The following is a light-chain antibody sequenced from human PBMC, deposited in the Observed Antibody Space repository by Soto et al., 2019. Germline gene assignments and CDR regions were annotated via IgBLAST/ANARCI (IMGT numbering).Light chain of an antibody. J-gene: IGLJ2*01. Sequence: QSVLTQPASVSGSPGQSITISCTGTSSDVGGYNYVSWYQQHPGKAPKLMIYEVSNRPSGVSNRLSGSKSGNTASLTISGLQAEDEADYYCSSYTSSRSLFGGGTKVTVL. CDR3: SSYTSSRSL. V-gene: IGLV2-14*01. CDR1: SSDVGGYNY. CDR2: EVS.